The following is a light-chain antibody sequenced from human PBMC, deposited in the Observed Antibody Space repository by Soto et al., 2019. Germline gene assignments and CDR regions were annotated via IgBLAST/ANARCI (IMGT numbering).Light chain of an antibody. CDR2: DAS. CDR3: QHRSNWPLT. CDR1: QSISYY. Sequence: EIVWTQSPATLSLSPGERATLSCMASQSISYYLAWYQQKPGQAPRLLMYDASNRATGTPARFSGSGSGTDFTLTISSLEPEDFAIYYCQHRSNWPLTFGQGTRLEIK. V-gene: IGKV3-11*01. J-gene: IGKJ5*01.